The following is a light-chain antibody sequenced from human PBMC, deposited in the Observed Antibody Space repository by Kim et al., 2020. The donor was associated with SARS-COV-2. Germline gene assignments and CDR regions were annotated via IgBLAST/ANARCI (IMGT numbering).Light chain of an antibody. V-gene: IGLV3-19*01. CDR3: NSRDSNDNVV. CDR1: SLRSYY. CDR2: GKN. J-gene: IGLJ2*01. Sequence: SSELTQDPAVSVDLGQTVRITCQGDSLRSYYATWYQQKPGQAPILVIHGKNNRPSGIPDRFSGSSSGNTASLTITGTQAGDEADYYCNSRDSNDNVVFGGGSQLTVL.